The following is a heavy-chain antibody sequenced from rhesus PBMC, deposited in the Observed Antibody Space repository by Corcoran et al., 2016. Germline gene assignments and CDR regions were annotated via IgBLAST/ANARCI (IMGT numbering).Heavy chain of an antibody. J-gene: IGHJ3*01. V-gene: IGHV4S7*01. Sequence: QVQLQESGPGLVKPSETLSLTCAVSGGSISSSNWWSWIRQSPGKGLELIGYIYGGSGRPTNNPSLKSRVTISTDTSKNQFSLKLSSVTAADTAVYYCAGSGSYVTWLAFDFWGQGLRVTVSS. D-gene: IGHD4-4*01. CDR3: AGSGSYVTWLAFDF. CDR1: GGSISSSNW. CDR2: IYGGSGRP.